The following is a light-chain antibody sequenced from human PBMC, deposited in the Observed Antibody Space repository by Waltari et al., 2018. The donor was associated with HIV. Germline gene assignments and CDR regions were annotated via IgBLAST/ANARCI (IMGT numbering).Light chain of an antibody. CDR2: DSS. J-gene: IGLJ3*02. CDR1: SSNIGNNY. V-gene: IGLV1-51*01. CDR3: GTWDSSLSVWV. Sequence: QSVLTQPPSVSAAPGQKVTISCSGSSSNIGNNYVSWYQQFPGAAPKLLIYDSSKRPSGSPDRFSGSKSGTSATLGITGLKTGDEADYYCGTWDSSLSVWVFGGGTKLTVL.